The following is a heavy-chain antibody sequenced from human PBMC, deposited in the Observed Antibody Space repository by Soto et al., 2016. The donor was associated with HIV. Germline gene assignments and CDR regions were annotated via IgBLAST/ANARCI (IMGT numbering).Heavy chain of an antibody. CDR3: ARDNVPHVDIVATNAPHYMDV. Sequence: EVQLVESGGGLVQPGGSLRLSCAASGFTFSDYSINWVRQAPGKGLEWVSSISKSSRTINYADSVKGRFTISRDNAKNSLYLQMNSLRAEDTAVYYCARDNVPHVDIVATNAPHYMDVWGKGTTVTVSS. CDR1: GFTFSDYS. V-gene: IGHV3-48*01. CDR2: ISKSSRTI. D-gene: IGHD5-12*01. J-gene: IGHJ6*03.